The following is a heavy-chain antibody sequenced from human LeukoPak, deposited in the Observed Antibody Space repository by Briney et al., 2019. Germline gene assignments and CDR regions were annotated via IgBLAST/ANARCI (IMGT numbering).Heavy chain of an antibody. CDR2: ISQSGTT. CDR1: NGSFSNYY. D-gene: IGHD2-15*01. Sequence: LETLSLTCAVNNGSFSNYYWTWIRQSPGKGLQWIGEISQSGTTNYNPSLKSRLTLSMDESKNHLSLTLTSVTAADTALYFCARGGGNYLFFCDRGRLDPWGQGTLVTVSS. CDR3: ARGGGNYLFFCDRGRLDP. J-gene: IGHJ5*02. V-gene: IGHV4-34*01.